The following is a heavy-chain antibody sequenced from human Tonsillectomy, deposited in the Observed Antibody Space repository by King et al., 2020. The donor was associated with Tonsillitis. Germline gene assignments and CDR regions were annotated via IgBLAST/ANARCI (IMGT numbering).Heavy chain of an antibody. Sequence: VQLVESGTEVKKPGASVTVSCKASGYTFTGYYMHWVRQAPGQGLEWMGWINPNNGDTNNAQKFQGRVTMNRDTSINTAYMELSSLRFDETAIYYCASDLSTTSNFPYWGQGTLVTVSS. D-gene: IGHD1-14*01. J-gene: IGHJ4*02. CDR1: GYTFTGYY. CDR2: INPNNGDT. V-gene: IGHV1-2*02. CDR3: ASDLSTTSNFPY.